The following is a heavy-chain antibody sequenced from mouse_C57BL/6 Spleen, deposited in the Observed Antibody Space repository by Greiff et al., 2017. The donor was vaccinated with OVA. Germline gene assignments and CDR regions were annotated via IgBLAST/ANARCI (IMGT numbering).Heavy chain of an antibody. CDR3: TRVYYDYLDY. V-gene: IGHV6-3*01. J-gene: IGHJ2*01. CDR2: IRLKSDNYAT. D-gene: IGHD2-4*01. Sequence: EVKLVESGGGLVQPGGSMKLSCVASGFTFSNYWMNWVRQSPEKGLEWVAQIRLKSDNYATHYAESVKGRFTISRDDSKSSVYLQMNNLRAEDTGIYYCTRVYYDYLDYWGQGTTLTVSS. CDR1: GFTFSNYW.